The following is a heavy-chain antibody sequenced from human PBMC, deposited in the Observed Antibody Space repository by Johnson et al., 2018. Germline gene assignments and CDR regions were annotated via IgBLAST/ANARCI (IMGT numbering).Heavy chain of an antibody. CDR1: GFTFSSYS. V-gene: IGHV3-21*01. D-gene: IGHD5-18*01. CDR2: ISSSSSYI. J-gene: IGHJ3*02. Sequence: VQLVESGGGLVKPGGSLRLSCAASGFTFSSYSMNWVRQAPGKGLEWVSSISSSSSYIDYADSVKGRFTIARDNAKNSLYLPMNSLRAEDTAVYYCALYGLHFDIWGQGTMVTVSS. CDR3: ALYGLHFDI.